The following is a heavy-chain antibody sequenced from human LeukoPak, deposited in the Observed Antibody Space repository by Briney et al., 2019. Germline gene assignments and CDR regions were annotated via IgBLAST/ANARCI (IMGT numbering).Heavy chain of an antibody. CDR2: INWNSGTI. V-gene: IGHV3-9*03. J-gene: IGHJ4*02. CDR1: GFIFDDYA. CDR3: ARDRFRYCSGAYCSHFES. D-gene: IGHD2-15*01. Sequence: SGGSLRLSCAASGFIFDDYAMHWVRQAPGKGLEWVSGINWNSGTIGYADSVKGRFTISRDNAKNSLYLQMNSLRADDMAFYYCARDRFRYCSGAYCSHFESWGQGTLVSVSS.